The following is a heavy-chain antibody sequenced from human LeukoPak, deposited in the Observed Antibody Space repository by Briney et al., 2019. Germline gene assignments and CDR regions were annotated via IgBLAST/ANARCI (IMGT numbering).Heavy chain of an antibody. CDR1: GGTFSSYA. D-gene: IGHD6-13*01. V-gene: IGHV1-69*13. Sequence: GASVKVSCKASGGTFSSYAISWVRQAPGQGLEWMGGIIPIFGTANYAQKFQGRATITADESTSTAYMELSSLRSEDTAVYYCARDFRAAAGYYYYYYGMDVWGQGTTVTVSS. CDR3: ARDFRAAAGYYYYYYGMDV. J-gene: IGHJ6*02. CDR2: IIPIFGTA.